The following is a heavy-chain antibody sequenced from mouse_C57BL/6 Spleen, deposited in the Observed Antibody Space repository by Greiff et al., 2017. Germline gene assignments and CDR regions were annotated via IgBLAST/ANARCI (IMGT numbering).Heavy chain of an antibody. CDR2: IHPNSGST. D-gene: IGHD1-1*01. J-gene: IGHJ4*01. Sequence: QVQLQQPGAELVKPGASVKLSCKASGYTFTSYWMHWVKQRPGQGLEWIGMIHPNSGSTNYNEKFKSKATLTVDKSSSTAYMQLSSLTSEDSAVYYCARVPYYYGSSSLYYAMDYWGQGTSVTVSS. V-gene: IGHV1-64*01. CDR1: GYTFTSYW. CDR3: ARVPYYYGSSSLYYAMDY.